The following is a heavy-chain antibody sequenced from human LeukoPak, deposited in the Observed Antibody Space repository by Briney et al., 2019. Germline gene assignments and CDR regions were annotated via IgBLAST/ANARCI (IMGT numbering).Heavy chain of an antibody. CDR2: ITSSSSYI. V-gene: IGHV3-21*01. CDR1: GFTFSTYT. CDR3: ARDQYYYGSGSYLGHFDY. J-gene: IGHJ4*02. D-gene: IGHD3-10*01. Sequence: GGSLRLSCAASGFTFSTYTMNWVRQAPGKGLEWVSSITSSSSYIYYADSVKGRFTISRDNAKNSLYLQMNSLRAEDTAVYYCARDQYYYGSGSYLGHFDYWGQGTLVTVSS.